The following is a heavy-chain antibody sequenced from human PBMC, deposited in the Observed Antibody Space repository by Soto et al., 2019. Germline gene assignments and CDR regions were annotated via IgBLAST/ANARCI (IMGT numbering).Heavy chain of an antibody. CDR1: GFTFSSYG. D-gene: IGHD6-13*01. J-gene: IGHJ4*02. Sequence: GGSLRLSCAASGFTFSSYGMHWVRQAPGKGLEWVAVIWYDGSNKYYADSVKGRFTISRDNSKNTLYLQMNSLRAEDTAVYYCARDRGAAAGTHYFDYWGQGTLVTVSS. CDR3: ARDRGAAAGTHYFDY. V-gene: IGHV3-33*08. CDR2: IWYDGSNK.